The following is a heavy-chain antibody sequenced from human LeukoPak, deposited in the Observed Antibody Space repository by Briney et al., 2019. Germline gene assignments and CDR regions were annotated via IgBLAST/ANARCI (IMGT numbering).Heavy chain of an antibody. D-gene: IGHD1-26*01. CDR3: AKDDSGTYYVSWFDP. CDR1: GFTFSSYA. J-gene: IGHJ5*02. V-gene: IGHV3-23*01. Sequence: GGSLRLSCAASGFTFSSYAMSWVHQAPGKGLEWVSSISGGGGSTEYADSVKGRFTISRDNSKNTLYLQMNSLRAEDTAVYYCAKDDSGTYYVSWFDPWGQGSLVTVSS. CDR2: ISGGGGST.